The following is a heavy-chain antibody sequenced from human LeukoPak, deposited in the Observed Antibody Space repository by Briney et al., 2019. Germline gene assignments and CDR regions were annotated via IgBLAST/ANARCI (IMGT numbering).Heavy chain of an antibody. Sequence: ASVKVSCKASGYSFIDYDINWVRQANGQGLEWMGWMDPKTGKTGFAQNFQGRVTLNGNTATTTAYMELTSLKFEDTAVYYCASVGYGEYNFDHWGQGTQIIVSS. CDR3: ASVGYGEYNFDH. V-gene: IGHV1-8*01. J-gene: IGHJ4*02. D-gene: IGHD5-12*01. CDR1: GYSFIDYD. CDR2: MDPKTGKT.